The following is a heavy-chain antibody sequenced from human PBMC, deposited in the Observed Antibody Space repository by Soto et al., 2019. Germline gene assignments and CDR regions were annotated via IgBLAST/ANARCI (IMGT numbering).Heavy chain of an antibody. J-gene: IGHJ4*02. CDR1: GFSLSTRGVA. Sequence: QITLKESGPPLVKPTQTRTLTCTFSGFSLSTRGVAVGWFRQPPGKALGWLALIYWDEDKWYSPSLKSRLTITGDTSKTQVVLPMTNMDPGDTATYYCEHRTRGYAYYFDYWGQGTRVTVSS. CDR2: IYWDEDK. CDR3: EHRTRGYAYYFDY. D-gene: IGHD5-12*01. V-gene: IGHV2-5*02.